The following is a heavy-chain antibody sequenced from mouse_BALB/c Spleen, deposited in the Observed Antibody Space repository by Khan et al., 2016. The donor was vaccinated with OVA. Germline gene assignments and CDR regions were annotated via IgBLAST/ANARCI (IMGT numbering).Heavy chain of an antibody. CDR1: GYSFTNYY. CDR3: TRLGTTGWFTY. V-gene: IGHV1S135*01. J-gene: IGHJ3*01. CDR2: IDPFNGGT. D-gene: IGHD2-13*01. Sequence: EVQLQQSGPELMKPGASVKISCKASGYSFTNYYIHWVKQSHGQSLEWLGYIDPFNGGTTYNQKFKGTATLTVDKSSSTAYMHLNNLASEDSAVYDCTRLGTTGWFTYWGQGTLVTVSA.